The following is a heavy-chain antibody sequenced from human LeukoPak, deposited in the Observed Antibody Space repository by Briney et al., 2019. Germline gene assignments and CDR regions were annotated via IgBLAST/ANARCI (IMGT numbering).Heavy chain of an antibody. CDR3: AKIVAGLDY. CDR2: IGSSGSTT. V-gene: IGHV3-23*01. CDR1: GFMFSNYG. J-gene: IGHJ4*02. Sequence: GGSLRLSCAASGFMFSNYGMSWVRQAPGKGLEWVSAIGSSGSTTYYADSVKGRFTISRDNSKNTLYLQMNSLRAEDTAVYYCAKIVAGLDYWGQGTLVTVSS. D-gene: IGHD2-15*01.